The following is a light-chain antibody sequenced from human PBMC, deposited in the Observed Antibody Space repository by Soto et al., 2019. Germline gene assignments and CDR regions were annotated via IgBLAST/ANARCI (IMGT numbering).Light chain of an antibody. CDR3: LQEYSYPLI. J-gene: IGKJ4*01. CDR2: GAS. CDR1: QAINNY. Sequence: DIHMTQSTSSLSSCFVDRVAITCRASQAINNYVAWYQQRPGQVPNLLIYGASTLQSGVPIRFSGSGSGTDFTLTISSLQPEDVGTYYCLQEYSYPLIFGGGTKVDIK. V-gene: IGKV1-27*01.